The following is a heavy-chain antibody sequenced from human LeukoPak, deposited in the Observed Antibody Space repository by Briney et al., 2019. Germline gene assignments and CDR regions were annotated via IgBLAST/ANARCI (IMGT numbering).Heavy chain of an antibody. CDR3: ASGITMIVVVIGHFDY. CDR2: ISGSGGST. CDR1: GFTFSSYA. V-gene: IGHV3-23*01. Sequence: PGGSLRLSCAASGFTFSSYAMSWVRQAPGKGLEWVSAISGSGGSTYYADSVKGRFTISRDNSKNTLYLQMNSLRAEDTAVYYCASGITMIVVVIGHFDYWGQGTLVTVSS. D-gene: IGHD3-22*01. J-gene: IGHJ4*02.